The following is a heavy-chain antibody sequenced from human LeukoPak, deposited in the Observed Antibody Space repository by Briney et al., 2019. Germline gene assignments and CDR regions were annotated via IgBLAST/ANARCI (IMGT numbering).Heavy chain of an antibody. D-gene: IGHD1-1*01. V-gene: IGHV3-30-3*01. CDR1: GFTFRNYY. J-gene: IGHJ4*01. CDR3: ARDLSGHWTYDY. CDR2: ISLDGNNE. Sequence: GRSLRLSCAASGFTFRNYYMHWVRQAPGKGLEWVAVISLDGNNEYYADSVKGRFSLSRDNSMNTLYLQLNSLRTEDTAMYYCARDLSGHWTYDYWGQGTLVAVSS.